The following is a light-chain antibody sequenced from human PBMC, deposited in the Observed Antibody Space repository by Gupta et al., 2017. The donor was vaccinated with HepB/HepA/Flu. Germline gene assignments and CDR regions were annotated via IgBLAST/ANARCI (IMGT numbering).Light chain of an antibody. CDR1: QSLLHSNGYNY. Sequence: DIVMTQSPLSLPVTPGEPASISCRSSQSLLHSNGYNYLDWYLQKPGQSPQLLIYLGSNRASGVPDRFSGSGSGTDFTLKISRGEAEDVGVYYCRQARQTSTWTFGQGTKVEIK. V-gene: IGKV2-28*01. CDR2: LGS. J-gene: IGKJ1*01. CDR3: RQARQTSTWT.